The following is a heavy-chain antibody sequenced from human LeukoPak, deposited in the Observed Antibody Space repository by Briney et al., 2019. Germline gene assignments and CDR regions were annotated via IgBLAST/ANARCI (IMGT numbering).Heavy chain of an antibody. CDR3: ARGTYCGSDCYSFEY. CDR2: FYSSVST. Sequence: SQTLSLTCTVSGGSISSGSYYWNWIRQSAGKGLEWIGRFYSSVSTDYNPSLKRRVTMSVDTSKNQFSLKLSSVTAADTAVYYRARGTYCGSDCYSFEYWGQGTLVTVSS. J-gene: IGHJ4*02. V-gene: IGHV4-61*02. D-gene: IGHD2-21*01. CDR1: GGSISSGSYY.